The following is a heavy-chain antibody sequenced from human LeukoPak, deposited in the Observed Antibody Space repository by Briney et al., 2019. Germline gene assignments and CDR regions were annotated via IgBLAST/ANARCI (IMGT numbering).Heavy chain of an antibody. Sequence: GGSLRLSCAASGFTFSSYEMNWVRQAPGKGLEWVSYISSSGSTIYYADSVKGRFTISRDNAKNSLYLQMNSLRAEDTAVYYCARVVPNLYYWYFDVWGRGSLVTVYS. V-gene: IGHV3-48*03. D-gene: IGHD3-10*01. CDR3: ARVVPNLYYWYFDV. J-gene: IGHJ2*01. CDR2: ISSSGSTI. CDR1: GFTFSSYE.